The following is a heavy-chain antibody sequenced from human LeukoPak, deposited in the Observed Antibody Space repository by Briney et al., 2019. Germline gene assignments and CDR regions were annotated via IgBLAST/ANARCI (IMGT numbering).Heavy chain of an antibody. CDR1: GFTLSSYS. J-gene: IGHJ4*02. CDR3: ANEDDFADLHDY. CDR2: IVNDGTDK. V-gene: IGHV3-33*04. D-gene: IGHD4-17*01. Sequence: GGSLRLSCAVSGFTLSSYSIDCVRQTPGKGLQWVALIVNDGTDKLYSDSVRGRFTVSRDNSNNTVFLHMTSLRTDDSSDFFCANEDDFADLHDYWGQGTWVTVS.